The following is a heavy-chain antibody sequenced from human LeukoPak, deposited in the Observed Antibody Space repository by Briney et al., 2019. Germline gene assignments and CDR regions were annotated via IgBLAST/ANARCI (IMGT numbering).Heavy chain of an antibody. Sequence: GASVKVSCXASGYTFTDDYIHWVRQARGQGLEWMARINFNSGGKNYAQKFQGRVTMTRDTSISTAYMELSRLKSDDTAVYYCARGVDYYDSSSYYYWFDPWGQGTLVTVSS. CDR2: INFNSGGK. D-gene: IGHD3-22*01. CDR3: ARGVDYYDSSSYYYWFDP. V-gene: IGHV1-2*06. J-gene: IGHJ5*02. CDR1: GYTFTDDY.